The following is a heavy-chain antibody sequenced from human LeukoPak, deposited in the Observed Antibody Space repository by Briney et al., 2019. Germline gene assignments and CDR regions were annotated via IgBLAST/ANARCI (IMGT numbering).Heavy chain of an antibody. CDR3: ATEHWGPNS. CDR2: ISYDGSNE. J-gene: IGHJ4*02. CDR1: GFTFSSYV. Sequence: GSLRLSCAASGFTFSSYVMHWVRQAPGKGLEWEAIISYDGSNEYYADSVKGRFTISRDNSKNSLFLQMSSLRGEDTALYYCATEHWGPNSWGQGTLVTVSS. D-gene: IGHD3-16*01. V-gene: IGHV3-30*04.